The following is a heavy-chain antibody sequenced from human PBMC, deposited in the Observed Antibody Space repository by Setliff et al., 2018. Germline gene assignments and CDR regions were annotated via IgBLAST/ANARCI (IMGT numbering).Heavy chain of an antibody. CDR2: IYTSGST. V-gene: IGHV4-4*07. CDR3: ARKGISALSGALDM. CDR1: GGSISNYH. Sequence: SETLSLTCTVSGGSISNYHWSWIRQPAGKGLEWIGRIYTSGSTNYNPSLKSRVTMSVDTSKNQFSLKLSSVTAADTAVYYCARKGISALSGALDMWGQGTMVTVSS. D-gene: IGHD1-26*01. J-gene: IGHJ3*02.